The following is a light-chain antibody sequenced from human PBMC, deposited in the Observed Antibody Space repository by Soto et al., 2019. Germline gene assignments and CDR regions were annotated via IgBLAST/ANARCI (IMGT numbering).Light chain of an antibody. CDR1: QSVSSY. CDR3: QHYAASPWA. V-gene: IGKV3-20*01. Sequence: EIVLTQSPATLSLSPGERATLSCRASQSVSSYLTWYQQKPGQAPRLLIYGASSRATGIPDRFSGSGSGTEFTLSISRLDPADFAVYYCQHYAASPWAFGPGTKVDNK. J-gene: IGKJ1*01. CDR2: GAS.